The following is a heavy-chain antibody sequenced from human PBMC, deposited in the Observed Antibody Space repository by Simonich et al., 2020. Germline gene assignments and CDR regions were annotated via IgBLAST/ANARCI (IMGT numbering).Heavy chain of an antibody. V-gene: IGHV1-2*02. CDR3: ARWPSIPASYGSGSYFDY. Sequence: QVQLVQSGAEVKKPGASVKVSCKASGYTFTGYYMHWVRQAPGQRLVWRGWSNPNRGGTNYAQKFQGRVTMTRDTSISTAYMELSRLRSDDTAVYYCARWPSIPASYGSGSYFDYWGQGTLVTVSS. J-gene: IGHJ4*02. CDR2: SNPNRGGT. CDR1: GYTFTGYY. D-gene: IGHD3-10*01.